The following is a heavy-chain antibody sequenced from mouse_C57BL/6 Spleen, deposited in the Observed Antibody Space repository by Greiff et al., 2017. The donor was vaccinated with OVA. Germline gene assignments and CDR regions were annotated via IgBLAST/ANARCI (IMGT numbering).Heavy chain of an antibody. Sequence: EVQLQQSGAELVKPGASVKLSCTASGFNITDYYMHWVKQRPGQGLEWIGRIDPEDGETKYAQKFPGKATITADTASNTAYLQLSSLRSEDTAVYYCARSGDDGYYKFAYWGQGTLVTVSA. D-gene: IGHD2-3*01. V-gene: IGHV14-2*01. CDR1: GFNITDYY. J-gene: IGHJ3*01. CDR2: IDPEDGET. CDR3: ARSGDDGYYKFAY.